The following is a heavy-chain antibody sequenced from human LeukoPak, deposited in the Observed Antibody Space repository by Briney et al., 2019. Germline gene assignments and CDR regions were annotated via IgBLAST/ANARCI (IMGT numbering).Heavy chain of an antibody. D-gene: IGHD3-22*01. CDR3: ARHDSSGYSNWFDP. CDR2: IYSSGST. J-gene: IGHJ5*02. V-gene: IGHV4-39*07. CDR1: GDSITSSNYY. Sequence: SETLSLTCTVSGDSITSSNYYWGWFRQSPGKGPEWIGSIYSSGSTYYSPSFQGQVTISADKSISTAYLQWSSLKASDTAMYYCARHDSSGYSNWFDPWGQGTLVTVSS.